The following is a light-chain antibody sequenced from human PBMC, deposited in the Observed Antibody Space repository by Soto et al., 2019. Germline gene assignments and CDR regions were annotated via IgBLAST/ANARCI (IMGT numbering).Light chain of an antibody. Sequence: EVVLTQSPATLSLSPGERATLSCRARQSFGNNLVWYQQKPGQAPRLLISYASTRAAGIPARFSGSGSGTDFTLTISSLEPEDSAIYYCQQRNYWLSFGGGTKVDIX. J-gene: IGKJ4*01. CDR2: YAS. CDR3: QQRNYWLS. V-gene: IGKV3-11*01. CDR1: QSFGNN.